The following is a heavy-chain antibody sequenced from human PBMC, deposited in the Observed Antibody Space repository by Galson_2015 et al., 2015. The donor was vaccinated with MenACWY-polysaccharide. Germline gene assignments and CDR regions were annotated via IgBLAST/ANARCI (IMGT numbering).Heavy chain of an antibody. CDR3: AKDRPLRGLSVFYYGMDV. D-gene: IGHD3-10*01. CDR1: GFTFSDYA. Sequence: SLRLSCAVSGFTFSDYAIHWVRQAPGKGPEWLAVISYDGNNKYYLDSVRGRFTISRDNSRGMVYLHVNSLRGEDTAAYFCAKDRPLRGLSVFYYGMDVWGRGTTVIVSS. CDR2: ISYDGNNK. J-gene: IGHJ6*02. V-gene: IGHV3-30*18.